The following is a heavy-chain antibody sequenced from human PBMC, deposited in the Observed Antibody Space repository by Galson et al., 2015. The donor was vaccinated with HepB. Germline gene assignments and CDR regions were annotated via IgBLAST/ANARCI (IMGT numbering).Heavy chain of an antibody. CDR3: ARESVSGWSSPFDS. J-gene: IGHJ4*02. Sequence: SVKVSCKASGGTFSRYAISWVRQAPGQGLEWMGGIIPISGTTDYAQKFQGRVTITADKSSNTAYMDLSSLRSEDTAVYYCARESVSGWSSPFDSWGQGTLVTVSS. D-gene: IGHD6-19*01. CDR1: GGTFSRYA. CDR2: IIPISGTT. V-gene: IGHV1-69*06.